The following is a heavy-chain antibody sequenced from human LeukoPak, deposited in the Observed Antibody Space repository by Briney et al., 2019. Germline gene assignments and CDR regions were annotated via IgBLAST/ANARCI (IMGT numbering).Heavy chain of an antibody. CDR2: ISSSSSYI. CDR3: SRGSGWLSVY. V-gene: IGHV3-21*03. D-gene: IGHD6-19*01. CDR1: GFTFSSYS. J-gene: IGHJ4*02. Sequence: PGGSLRLSCAASGFTFSSYSMNWVRQAPGKGLELGASISSSSSYIYYADSVKGRFTISRDNAKNSLYLQMNSLTTEDTAVYYCSRGSGWLSVYWGQGTLVTVSS.